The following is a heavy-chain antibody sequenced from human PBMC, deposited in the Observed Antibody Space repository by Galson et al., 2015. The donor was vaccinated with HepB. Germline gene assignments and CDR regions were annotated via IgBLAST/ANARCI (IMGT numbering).Heavy chain of an antibody. D-gene: IGHD5-18*01. Sequence: SLRLSCAASGFTFSSYWMHWVRQAPGKGLVWVSRINSDGSSTSYADSVKGRLTISRDNAKNTLYLQMNSLRAEDTAVYYCARMSDGYPYYYYGMDVWGQGTTVAVSS. CDR1: GFTFSSYW. CDR2: INSDGSST. CDR3: ARMSDGYPYYYYGMDV. J-gene: IGHJ6*02. V-gene: IGHV3-74*01.